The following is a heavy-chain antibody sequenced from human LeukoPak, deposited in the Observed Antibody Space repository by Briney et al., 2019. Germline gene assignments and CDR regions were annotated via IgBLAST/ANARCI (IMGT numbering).Heavy chain of an antibody. J-gene: IGHJ4*02. V-gene: IGHV3-53*01. CDR3: ARVGGVIAPFDY. CDR2: IYSGGST. D-gene: IGHD3-16*02. CDR1: GFTFSRFS. Sequence: GGSLRLSCAVSGFTFSRFSMSWVRQAPGKGLEWVSVIYSGGSTYYADSVKGRFTISRDNSKNTLYLQMNSLRAEDTAVYYCARVGGVIAPFDYWGQGTLVTVSS.